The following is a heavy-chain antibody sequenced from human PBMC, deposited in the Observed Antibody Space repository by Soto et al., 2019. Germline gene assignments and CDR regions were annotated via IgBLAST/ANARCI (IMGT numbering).Heavy chain of an antibody. V-gene: IGHV4-61*01. J-gene: IGHJ4*02. CDR2: IYYSGSA. CDR1: GGSVSSSSYY. D-gene: IGHD2-2*03. Sequence: SETLSLTCPVSGGSVSSSSYYWSWIRQPPGKGLEWIGYIYYSGSANYNPSLKSRVSISVDTSKNQFSLQLSSVTAADTAEYICARIGLSHPYFDSWGQGTLVTVSS. CDR3: ARIGLSHPYFDS.